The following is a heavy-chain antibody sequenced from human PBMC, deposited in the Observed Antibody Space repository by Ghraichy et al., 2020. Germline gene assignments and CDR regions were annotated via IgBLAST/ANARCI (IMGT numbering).Heavy chain of an antibody. Sequence: SETLSLTCTVSDASISSPGSFWGWIRQPPGKGLEWIGTIYYSGSTFYTPSLKSRVTISLDTSKNQFSLRLGSVTAADTAVYFCARGPNWNRPAGWFDPWGQVILVTVSS. V-gene: IGHV4-39*01. D-gene: IGHD1-20*01. CDR1: DASISSPGSF. J-gene: IGHJ5*02. CDR2: IYYSGST. CDR3: ARGPNWNRPAGWFDP.